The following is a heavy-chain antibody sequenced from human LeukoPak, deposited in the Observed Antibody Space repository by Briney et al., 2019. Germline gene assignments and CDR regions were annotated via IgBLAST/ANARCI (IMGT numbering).Heavy chain of an antibody. CDR2: IKQDGSDK. V-gene: IGHV3-7*01. CDR1: GFTFSSSW. J-gene: IGHJ4*02. Sequence: GGSLRLSCAASGFTFSSSWMSWVRQAPGKGLEWMANIKQDGSDKYYVDSVKGRFTISRDNAKKSLYLQMNSLRVEDTAVYYCARDGGGPLDWGQGTLVTVSS. D-gene: IGHD3-10*01. CDR3: ARDGGGPLD.